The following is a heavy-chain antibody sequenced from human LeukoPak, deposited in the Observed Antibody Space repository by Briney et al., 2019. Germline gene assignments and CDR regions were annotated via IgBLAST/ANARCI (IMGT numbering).Heavy chain of an antibody. J-gene: IGHJ4*02. Sequence: SVKVSCKASGGTFSSYAISWVRQAPGQGLEWMGRIIPILGIANYAQKFQGRVTITADKSTSTAYMELNSLRSEDTAVYYCARGEVITPTFDYWGQGTLVTVSS. CDR2: IIPILGIA. D-gene: IGHD3-22*01. CDR1: GGTFSSYA. V-gene: IGHV1-69*04. CDR3: ARGEVITPTFDY.